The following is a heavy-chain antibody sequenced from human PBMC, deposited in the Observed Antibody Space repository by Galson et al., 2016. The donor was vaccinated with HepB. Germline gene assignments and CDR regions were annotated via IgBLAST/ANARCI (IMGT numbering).Heavy chain of an antibody. Sequence: SLRLSCAASGFTFISYGMHWVRQAPGKGLQWVALISYDGSKKYYADSVKGRFTISRDNSNNTLYLQMNSIRADDTAVYYCAKVELNSKQYYYYGMDVWGQGTTVTVSS. CDR1: GFTFISYG. D-gene: IGHD3-10*01. V-gene: IGHV3-30*18. CDR3: AKVELNSKQYYYYGMDV. J-gene: IGHJ6*02. CDR2: ISYDGSKK.